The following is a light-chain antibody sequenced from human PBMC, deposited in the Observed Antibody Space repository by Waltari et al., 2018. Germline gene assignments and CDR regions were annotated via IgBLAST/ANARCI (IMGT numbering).Light chain of an antibody. CDR1: QSVTRA. CDR2: CAS. CDR3: QHYLRLPVT. V-gene: IGKV3-20*01. Sequence: EMVSTKSTGTLSLSPGASATLSCRTRQSVTRALARYQQKPGQAPRLLIYCASNRATGIPDRFSGSGSGTDFSLTISSLEPEDFAVYYCQHYLRLPVTFGQGTKVEVK. J-gene: IGKJ1*01.